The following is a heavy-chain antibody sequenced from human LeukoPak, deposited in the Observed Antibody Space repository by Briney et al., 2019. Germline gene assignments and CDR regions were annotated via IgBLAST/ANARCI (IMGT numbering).Heavy chain of an antibody. CDR3: ASDYDYVWGSYRYTSLGG. J-gene: IGHJ4*02. Sequence: GGSLRLSCAASGFTFSSYSMNWGRQATGKGLKWVSYISTSSSTIYYADSVKGRFTISRDNAKNSLYLQMNSLRAEDTAVYYCASDYDYVWGSYRYTSLGGWGQGTLVTVSS. D-gene: IGHD3-16*02. V-gene: IGHV3-48*01. CDR2: ISTSSSTI. CDR1: GFTFSSYS.